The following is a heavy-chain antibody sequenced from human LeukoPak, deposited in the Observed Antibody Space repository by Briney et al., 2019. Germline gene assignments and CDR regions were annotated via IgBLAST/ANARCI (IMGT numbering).Heavy chain of an antibody. CDR1: GFTFSTFW. V-gene: IGHV3-7*02. CDR2: IKQDGSEK. D-gene: IGHD3-10*01. CDR3: RFGSGRYNFDY. Sequence: GGSLRLSCAASGFTFSTFWMTWVRQAPGKGLEWVANIKQDGSEKYYVDSVKGRFTISRDNTKNSMYLQMNSLRAEDTAVYYCRFGSGRYNFDYWGQGTVVTVSS. J-gene: IGHJ4*02.